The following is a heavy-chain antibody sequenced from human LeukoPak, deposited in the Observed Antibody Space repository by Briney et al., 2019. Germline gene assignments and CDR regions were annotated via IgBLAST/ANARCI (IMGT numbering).Heavy chain of an antibody. J-gene: IGHJ4*02. CDR1: GYTFTHYY. Sequence: ASVKVSCKVSGYTFTHYYMHWVPQAPGKGLEWMGLVDPEDGETIYAEKFQGRVTITADTSTDTAYMELSSLRSEDTAVYYCATGGIAAAGQLDYWGQGTLVTVSS. CDR3: ATGGIAAAGQLDY. V-gene: IGHV1-69-2*01. D-gene: IGHD6-13*01. CDR2: VDPEDGET.